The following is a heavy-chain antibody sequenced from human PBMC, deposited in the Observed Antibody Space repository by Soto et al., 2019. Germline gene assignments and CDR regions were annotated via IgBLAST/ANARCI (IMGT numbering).Heavy chain of an antibody. V-gene: IGHV3-23*01. CDR2: ITDTGGDA. J-gene: IGHJ4*02. CDR3: ARGSTDSYPGSRIFDF. D-gene: IGHD3-10*01. Sequence: GWSLRLSCVSSVLTFVSRAMSWVRQAPGEGLQWVSTITDTGGDAKYADSVRGRFVISRDNSKKILYLQMTSLTAEDSAMYFCARGSTDSYPGSRIFDFWGRGTLVTVSS. CDR1: VLTFVSRA.